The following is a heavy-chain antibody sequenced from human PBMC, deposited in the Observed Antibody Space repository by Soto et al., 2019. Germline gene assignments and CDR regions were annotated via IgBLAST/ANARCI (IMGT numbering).Heavy chain of an antibody. D-gene: IGHD2-2*01. J-gene: IGHJ6*02. CDR1: GGTFSSYA. Sequence: QVQLVQSGAEVKKPGSSVKVSCKASGGTFSSYAISWVRQAPGQGLEWMGGIIPIFGTANYAQKFQGRVTITADESTSTAYMELSSLRSEDTAVYYCARAPWVPAATQYYYYGMDVWGQGTTVTVSS. CDR2: IIPIFGTA. V-gene: IGHV1-69*12. CDR3: ARAPWVPAATQYYYYGMDV.